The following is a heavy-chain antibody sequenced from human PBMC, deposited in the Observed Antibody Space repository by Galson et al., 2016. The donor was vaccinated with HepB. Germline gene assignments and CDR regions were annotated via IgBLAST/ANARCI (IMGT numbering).Heavy chain of an antibody. D-gene: IGHD1-26*01. CDR2: VSTGGTNT. J-gene: IGHJ4*02. V-gene: IGHV3-23*01. CDR3: VKGAAPRH. Sequence: SLRLSCAASGFTFSGYVMSWVRQAPGKGLEWVADVSTGGTNTHYADFVMGRFTISRDKSKSSLSLQLNSLRVEDTALYYCVKGAAPRHRGQGTLVIVSS. CDR1: GFTFSGYV.